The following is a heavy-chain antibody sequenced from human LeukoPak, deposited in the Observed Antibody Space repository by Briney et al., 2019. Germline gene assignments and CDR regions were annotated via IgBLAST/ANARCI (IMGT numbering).Heavy chain of an antibody. D-gene: IGHD1-26*01. J-gene: IGHJ3*02. CDR3: ARVGVGSDAFDI. CDR2: ISSSSYI. V-gene: IGHV3-21*01. Sequence: GGSLRLSXAASGFTFSSYSMNWVRQAPGKGLEWVSSISSSSYIYYADSVKGRFTISRDNAKNSLYLQMNSLRAEDTAVYYCARVGVGSDAFDIWGQRTMVTVSS. CDR1: GFTFSSYS.